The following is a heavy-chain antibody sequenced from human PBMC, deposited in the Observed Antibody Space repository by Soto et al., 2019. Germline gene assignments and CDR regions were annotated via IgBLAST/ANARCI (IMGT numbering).Heavy chain of an antibody. V-gene: IGHV4-4*07. J-gene: IGHJ6*02. D-gene: IGHD1-26*01. CDR2: IYTSGST. CDR1: GGSIRRYY. CDR3: AREGASGFGMDV. Sequence: PSETLSLTCNVSGGSIRRYYWSWVRKPAGKPLEWIGRIYTSGSTNYNPSLKRRVSMSVDTSKNQFSLEVTSVTAADTAVYYCAREGASGFGMDVWGLGTTVTVSS.